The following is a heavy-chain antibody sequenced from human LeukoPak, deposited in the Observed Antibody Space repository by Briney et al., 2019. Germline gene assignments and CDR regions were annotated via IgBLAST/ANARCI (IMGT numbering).Heavy chain of an antibody. V-gene: IGHV3-48*01. Sequence: GGSLRLSCAASGFSISDYVMHWVRQAPGKGLDWVSYISSSSSTIYYADSVKGRFTISRDNSKNTLYLQMNSLRAEDTAVYYCARDGCGGDCYLADYWGQGTLVTVSS. CDR1: GFSISDYV. J-gene: IGHJ4*02. CDR2: ISSSSSTI. D-gene: IGHD2-21*02. CDR3: ARDGCGGDCYLADY.